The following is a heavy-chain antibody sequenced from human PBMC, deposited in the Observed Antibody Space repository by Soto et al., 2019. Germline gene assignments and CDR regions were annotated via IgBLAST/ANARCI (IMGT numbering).Heavy chain of an antibody. Sequence: SVKVSCTASGGTFSIYAISWVRQAPGQGLEWMGGIIPIFGTANYAQKFQGRVTITADESTSTAYMELSSLRSEDTAVYYCARAGINMVRGDIGGCWAPWAQGTVLPVSS. CDR2: IIPIFGTA. J-gene: IGHJ5*02. D-gene: IGHD3-10*01. CDR1: GGTFSIYA. CDR3: ARAGINMVRGDIGGCWAP. V-gene: IGHV1-69*13.